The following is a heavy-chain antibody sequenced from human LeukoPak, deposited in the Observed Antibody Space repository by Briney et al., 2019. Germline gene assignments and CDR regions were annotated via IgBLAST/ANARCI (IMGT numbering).Heavy chain of an antibody. CDR3: ARDLDYGDYCSDP. CDR2: IIPIFGTA. CDR1: GGTFSSYA. Sequence: ASVKVSCKASGGTFSSYAISWVRQAPGQGLEWMGGIIPIFGTANYAQKFQGRVTITADESTSTAYMELSSLRSEDTAVYYCARDLDYGDYCSDPWGQGTLVTVSS. D-gene: IGHD4-17*01. J-gene: IGHJ5*02. V-gene: IGHV1-69*13.